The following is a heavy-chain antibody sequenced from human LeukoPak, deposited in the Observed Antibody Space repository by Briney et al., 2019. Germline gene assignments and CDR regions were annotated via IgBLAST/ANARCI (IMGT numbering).Heavy chain of an antibody. CDR3: AKDLIRFLEWLSPTPVDY. J-gene: IGHJ4*02. CDR1: GVTFSSYG. Sequence: PGGSLRLSCAASGVTFSSYGMHWVRQAPGKGLEWVAVISYDGSNKYYADSVKGRFTISRDNSKNTLYLQMNSLRAEDTAVYYCAKDLIRFLEWLSPTPVDYWGQGTLVTVSS. CDR2: ISYDGSNK. D-gene: IGHD3-3*01. V-gene: IGHV3-30*18.